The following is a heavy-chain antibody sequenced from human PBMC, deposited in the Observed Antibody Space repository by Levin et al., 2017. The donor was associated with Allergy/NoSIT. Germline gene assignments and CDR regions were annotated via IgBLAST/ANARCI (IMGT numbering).Heavy chain of an antibody. V-gene: IGHV5-51*01. D-gene: IGHD3-10*01. CDR2: IYPGDSDT. CDR1: GYSFTTYW. CDR3: VLLGDRYYFDY. Sequence: SGGSLRLSCKGSGYSFTTYWIGWVRQMPGKGLEWMGIIYPGDSDTRYSPSFQGQVTISADKSISTAYLQWSSLKASDTAMYYCVLLGDRYYFDYWGQGTLVTVSS. J-gene: IGHJ4*02.